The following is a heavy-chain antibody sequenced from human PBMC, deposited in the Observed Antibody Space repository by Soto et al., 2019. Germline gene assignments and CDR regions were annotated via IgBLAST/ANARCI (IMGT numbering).Heavy chain of an antibody. J-gene: IGHJ4*02. CDR1: GFTFSSTA. D-gene: IGHD3-10*01. Sequence: LRLSCAASGFTFSSTAMSWVRQAPGKGLEWVSAISGSGGSTYYADSVKGRFTISRDNSKNTLYLQMNSLRAEDTAVYYCAKMAWLGDLPGHDFWGQGTLVTVSS. CDR3: AKMAWLGDLPGHDF. CDR2: ISGSGGST. V-gene: IGHV3-23*01.